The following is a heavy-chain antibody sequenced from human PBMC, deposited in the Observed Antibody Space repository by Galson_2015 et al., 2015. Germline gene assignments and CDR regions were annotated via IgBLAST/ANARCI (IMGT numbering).Heavy chain of an antibody. CDR2: INPNSGGT. J-gene: IGHJ3*02. Sequence: SVKVSCKAPGYTFTGYYMHWVRQAPGQGLEWMGWINPNSGGTNYAQKFQGWVTMTRDTSISTAYMELSRLRSDDTAVYYCARVAGYSSGWYEAGAFDIWGQGTMVTVSS. CDR3: ARVAGYSSGWYEAGAFDI. CDR1: GYTFTGYY. D-gene: IGHD6-19*01. V-gene: IGHV1-2*04.